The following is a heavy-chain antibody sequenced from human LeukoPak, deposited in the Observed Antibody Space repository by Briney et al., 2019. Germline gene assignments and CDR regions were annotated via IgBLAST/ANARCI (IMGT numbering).Heavy chain of an antibody. CDR1: GGSFSGYY. J-gene: IGHJ5*02. D-gene: IGHD3-10*01. V-gene: IGHV4-34*01. Sequence: SETLSLTCAVYGGSFSGYYWSWIRQPPGKGLEWIGEINHSGSTNYNSSLKSRVTISVDTSKNQFSLKLSSVTAADTAVYYCAGEGRSGSYYSWFDPWGQGTLVTVSS. CDR3: AGEGRSGSYYSWFDP. CDR2: INHSGST.